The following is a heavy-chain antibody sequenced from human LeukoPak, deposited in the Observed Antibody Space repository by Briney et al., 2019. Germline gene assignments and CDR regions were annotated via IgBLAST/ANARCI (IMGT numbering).Heavy chain of an antibody. J-gene: IGHJ4*02. D-gene: IGHD5-12*01. V-gene: IGHV3-49*04. CDR2: IRSKAYGGST. CDR3: TRLVATRLDY. Sequence: GGSLRRACATSGFTFGDYAMNWVRQAPGLGLDWVAFIRSKAYGGSTEYAASVKGRFTILRDDSKSIAYLQMNSLKTEDTALYYCTRLVATRLDYWGQGTLVTVSS. CDR1: GFTFGDYA.